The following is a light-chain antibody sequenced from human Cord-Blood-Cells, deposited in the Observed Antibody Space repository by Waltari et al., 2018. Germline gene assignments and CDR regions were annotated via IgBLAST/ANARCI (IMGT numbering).Light chain of an antibody. V-gene: IGLV2-23*01. Sequence: QSDLTQPASVSGSPGQSITISCTGTSSAVGSYNLVSWYHQHPGKAPKLMIYESSKRPSGVLNRFSGSKSGNTASLTISGLQAEDEADYYCCSYAGSSTVVFGGGTKLTVL. CDR3: CSYAGSSTVV. CDR2: ESS. J-gene: IGLJ2*01. CDR1: SSAVGSYNL.